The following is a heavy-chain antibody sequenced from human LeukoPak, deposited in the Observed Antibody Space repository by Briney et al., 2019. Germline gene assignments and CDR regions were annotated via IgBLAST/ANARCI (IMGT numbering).Heavy chain of an antibody. J-gene: IGHJ6*02. Sequence: PGGSLRLSCAASGFTFSTHNMNWVRQAPGKGLEWVSSISSSSRYIYYADSVKGRFTISRDNAKNSLYLEMNSPRAEDTAVYYCARDIAPAVDYYAMDVWGQGTTVTVSS. V-gene: IGHV3-21*01. CDR1: GFTFSTHN. D-gene: IGHD6-13*01. CDR3: ARDIAPAVDYYAMDV. CDR2: ISSSSRYI.